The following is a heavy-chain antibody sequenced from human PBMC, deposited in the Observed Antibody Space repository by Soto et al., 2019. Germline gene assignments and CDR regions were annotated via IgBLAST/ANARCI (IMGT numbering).Heavy chain of an antibody. CDR2: ISGSGGST. Sequence: GGSLRLSCAASGFTFSIYAMTWVRQAPGKGLEWVSGISGSGGSTYYADSVKGRFTISRDNSKNTLYLQMNSLRAEDTAVYYCAKDRDFHGSAYYFDYWGQGTLVTVSS. CDR3: AKDRDFHGSAYYFDY. D-gene: IGHD3-10*01. V-gene: IGHV3-23*01. J-gene: IGHJ4*02. CDR1: GFTFSIYA.